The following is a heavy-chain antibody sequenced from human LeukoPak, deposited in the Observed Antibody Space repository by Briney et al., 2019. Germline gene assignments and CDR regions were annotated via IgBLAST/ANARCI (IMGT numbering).Heavy chain of an antibody. CDR1: GCTFTSYY. V-gene: IGHV1-46*01. CDR2: INPSGGGSA. Sequence: ASVKVSCKASGCTFTSYYNRWVRQAPGQGLEWMGIINPSGGGSATYAQKFQGRVTMTSDTSTSTVFMELSSLRSEDTAVYYCVRDRGEDLRDYYYGMDVWGQGRRSSSP. CDR3: VRDRGEDLRDYYYGMDV. J-gene: IGHJ6*02. D-gene: IGHD3-16*01.